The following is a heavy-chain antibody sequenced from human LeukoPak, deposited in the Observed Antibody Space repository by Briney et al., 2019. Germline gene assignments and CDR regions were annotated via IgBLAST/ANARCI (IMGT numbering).Heavy chain of an antibody. CDR2: INPNSGGT. D-gene: IGHD6-13*01. CDR3: ARVGEDSSSWYYNWFDP. J-gene: IGHJ5*02. Sequence: ASVKVSCKASGYTFTGYYMHWVRPAPGQGVEWMGWINPNSGGTNYAQKFQGRVTMTRDTSISTAYMELSRLRSDDTAVYYCARVGEDSSSWYYNWFDPWGQGTLVTVSS. CDR1: GYTFTGYY. V-gene: IGHV1-2*02.